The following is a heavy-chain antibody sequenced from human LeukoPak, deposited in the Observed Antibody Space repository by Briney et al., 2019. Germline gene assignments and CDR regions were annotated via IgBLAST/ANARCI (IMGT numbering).Heavy chain of an antibody. Sequence: GGSLRLSCAASGFTFSSYSMNWVRQAPGKGLEWVAVIWYDGSNKYYADSVKGRFTISRDNSKNTLYLQMNSLRAEDTAVYYCAKDLHYYDSSGYGLWGQGTLVTVSS. D-gene: IGHD3-22*01. CDR1: GFTFSSYS. J-gene: IGHJ4*02. CDR3: AKDLHYYDSSGYGL. V-gene: IGHV3-33*06. CDR2: IWYDGSNK.